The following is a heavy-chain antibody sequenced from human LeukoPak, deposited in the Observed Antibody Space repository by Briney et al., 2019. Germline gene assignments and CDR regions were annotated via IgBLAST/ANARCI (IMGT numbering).Heavy chain of an antibody. CDR1: GFTFSSYW. D-gene: IGHD3-3*01. Sequence: GGSLRLSCAASGFTFSSYWMSWVRQAPGKGLEWVGRIKSKTDGGTTDYAAPVKGRFTISRDDSKNTLYLQMNSLKTEDTAVYYCTTAYLEWFPEFDYWGQGTLVTVSS. V-gene: IGHV3-15*01. CDR3: TTAYLEWFPEFDY. CDR2: IKSKTDGGTT. J-gene: IGHJ4*02.